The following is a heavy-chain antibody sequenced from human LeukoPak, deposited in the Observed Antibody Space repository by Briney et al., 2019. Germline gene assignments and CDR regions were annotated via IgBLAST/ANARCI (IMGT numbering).Heavy chain of an antibody. V-gene: IGHV3-53*01. CDR1: GFTVSSTY. J-gene: IGHJ4*02. CDR3: ARDSSSFPNYFDF. D-gene: IGHD3-3*02. Sequence: GGFLRLSCAASGFTVSSTYMSWVRQAPGQGLEWVSLLYSSGITFYAESVQGRFTISRDNSKNTLYLQMNSLRAEDTAIYYCARDSSSFPNYFDFWGQGTLVTVSS. CDR2: LYSSGIT.